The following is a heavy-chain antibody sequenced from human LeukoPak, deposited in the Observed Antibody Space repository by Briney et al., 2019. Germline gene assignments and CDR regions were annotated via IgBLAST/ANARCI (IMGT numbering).Heavy chain of an antibody. CDR2: INHSGST. J-gene: IGHJ4*02. CDR1: GGSISSYY. Sequence: SETLSLTCTVSGGSISSYYWSWIRQPPGKGLEWIGEINHSGSTNYNPSLKSRVTISVDTSKNQFSLKLSSVTAADTAVYYCARGRKYYYGSGSYYGYWGQGTLVTVSS. CDR3: ARGRKYYYGSGSYYGY. D-gene: IGHD3-10*01. V-gene: IGHV4-34*01.